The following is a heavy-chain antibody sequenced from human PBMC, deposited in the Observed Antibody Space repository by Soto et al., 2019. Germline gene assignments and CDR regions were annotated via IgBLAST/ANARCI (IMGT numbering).Heavy chain of an antibody. CDR1: GGTFSSYA. D-gene: IGHD2-15*01. Sequence: SVKVSCRASGGTFSSYAISWVRQAPGQGLEWMGGIIPIFGTANYAQKFQGRVTITADESTSTAYMELSSLRSEDTAVYYCARAGVAYYYYYGMDVWGQGTTVTVSS. V-gene: IGHV1-69*13. J-gene: IGHJ6*02. CDR3: ARAGVAYYYYYGMDV. CDR2: IIPIFGTA.